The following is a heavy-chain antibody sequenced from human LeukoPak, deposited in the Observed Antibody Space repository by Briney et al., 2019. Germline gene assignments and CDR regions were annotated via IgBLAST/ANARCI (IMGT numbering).Heavy chain of an antibody. CDR1: GFTFSSYG. V-gene: IGHV3-30*02. CDR2: IHHDGRNK. D-gene: IGHD6-13*01. J-gene: IGHJ4*02. Sequence: RGSQTLSCEASGFTFSSYGMQWVRQAPGKGLEWVAYIHHDGRNKYYADSVKGRFTISRDNSKNTLYLQMSSLRAEDTAVYYCAKPTDGGPAEAGLDYWGQGTLVTVSS. CDR3: AKPTDGGPAEAGLDY.